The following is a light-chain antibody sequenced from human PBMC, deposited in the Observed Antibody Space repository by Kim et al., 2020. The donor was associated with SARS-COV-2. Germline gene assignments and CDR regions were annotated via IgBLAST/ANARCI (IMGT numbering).Light chain of an antibody. J-gene: IGKJ1*01. V-gene: IGKV3-20*01. Sequence: EIVLTQSPGTLSLSPGEAATLSCGASQNIRSNYLAWYQQKPGQAPRLLVYGASSRATGVPDRFSGRGTGTVFTLTIDRLEPWDFAVYYCQQYGTSPWTFGQGTKVDIK. CDR3: QQYGTSPWT. CDR1: QNIRSNY. CDR2: GAS.